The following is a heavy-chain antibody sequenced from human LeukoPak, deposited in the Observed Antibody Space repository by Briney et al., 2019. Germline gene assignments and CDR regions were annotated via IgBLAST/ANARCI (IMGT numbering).Heavy chain of an antibody. J-gene: IGHJ4*02. CDR3: ARDHYWALDY. D-gene: IGHD2-15*01. CDR1: GFTFSSYS. Sequence: SGGSLRLSCAASGFTFSSYSMNWVRQAPGKGLEWVSYITSDGNTIFYADSVRGRFTISRDNAKNSLYLQMNSPRAEDTAIYYCARDHYWALDYWGQGTLVTVSS. CDR2: ITSDGNTI. V-gene: IGHV3-48*01.